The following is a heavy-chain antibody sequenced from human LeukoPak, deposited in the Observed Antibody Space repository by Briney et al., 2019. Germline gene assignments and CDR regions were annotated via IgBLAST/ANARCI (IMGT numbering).Heavy chain of an antibody. J-gene: IGHJ4*02. CDR3: ANIEYSSSSVGY. D-gene: IGHD6-6*01. Sequence: ASVKVSCKASGGTFSSYAISWVRQAPGQGLEWMGRIIPIFGIANYAQKFQGRVTITADKFTSTAYMELSSLRSEDTAVYYCANIEYSSSSVGYWGQGTLVTVSS. V-gene: IGHV1-69*04. CDR2: IIPIFGIA. CDR1: GGTFSSYA.